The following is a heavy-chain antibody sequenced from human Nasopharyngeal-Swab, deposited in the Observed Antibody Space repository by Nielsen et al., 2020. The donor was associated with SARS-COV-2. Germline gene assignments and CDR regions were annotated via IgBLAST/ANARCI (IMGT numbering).Heavy chain of an antibody. CDR1: GFTFSSYW. Sequence: GESLKISCAASGFTFSSYWMNWVRQAPGKGLEWVANVKQDGSEKYYVDSVKGRFTISRDNAKNSLYLQMNSLRAEDTAVYYCARDHYDILTGYSNYYYYGMDVWGQGTTVTVSS. CDR2: VKQDGSEK. CDR3: ARDHYDILTGYSNYYYYGMDV. J-gene: IGHJ6*02. D-gene: IGHD3-9*01. V-gene: IGHV3-7*01.